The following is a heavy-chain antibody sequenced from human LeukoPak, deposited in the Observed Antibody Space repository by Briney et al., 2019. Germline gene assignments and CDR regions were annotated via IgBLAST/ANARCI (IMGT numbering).Heavy chain of an antibody. V-gene: IGHV1-18*01. D-gene: IGHD7-27*01. CDR3: ARDWGSIKVIADY. CDR2: ISSNSDNT. Sequence: ASVKVSCKASGYTFTSYGISWVRQAPGQGLEWMGWISSNSDNTNYAQKLQGRVTMTTDTSTSTAYMELRSLRSDDTALYFCARDWGSIKVIADYWGQGTLVTVSS. CDR1: GYTFTSYG. J-gene: IGHJ4*02.